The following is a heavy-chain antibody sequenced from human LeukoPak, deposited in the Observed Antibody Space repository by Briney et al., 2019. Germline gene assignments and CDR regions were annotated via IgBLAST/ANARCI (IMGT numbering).Heavy chain of an antibody. J-gene: IGHJ6*02. Sequence: GGSLRLSCAASGFTFSSYSMNWVRQAPGKGLEWVSSISSSSSYIYYADSVKGRFTISRDNAKNSLYLQMNSLRAEDTAVYYCARDSIASRFGELSLYIMDVWGQGTTVTASS. CDR2: ISSSSSYI. CDR3: ARDSIASRFGELSLYIMDV. D-gene: IGHD3-10*01. V-gene: IGHV3-21*01. CDR1: GFTFSSYS.